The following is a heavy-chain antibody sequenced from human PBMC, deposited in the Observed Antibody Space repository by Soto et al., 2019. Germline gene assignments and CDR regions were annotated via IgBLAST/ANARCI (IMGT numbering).Heavy chain of an antibody. CDR2: INSNGGTT. V-gene: IGHV3-64*01. J-gene: IGHJ4*02. CDR3: APRPSDY. CDR1: GFTFSNYA. Sequence: HPGGSLRLSCAASGFTFSNYAMHWVRQAPGKGLEYVAAINSNGGTTYYASSVKGRFTISRDNSKNTLYLQMNSLRAEDMAVYYCAPRPSDYCGQGTLLTVSS.